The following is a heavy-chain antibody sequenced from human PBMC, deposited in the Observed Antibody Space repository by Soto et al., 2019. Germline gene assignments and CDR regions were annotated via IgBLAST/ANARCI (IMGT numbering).Heavy chain of an antibody. V-gene: IGHV3-33*01. Sequence: GGSLRLSCAASGFTFSSYGMHWVRQAPGKGLEWVAVIWYDGSNKYYADSVKGRFTISRDNSKNTLYLQMNSLRAEDTAVYYCARDPPGQLWLLEFDYWGQGTLVTVSS. D-gene: IGHD5-18*01. J-gene: IGHJ4*02. CDR3: ARDPPGQLWLLEFDY. CDR1: GFTFSSYG. CDR2: IWYDGSNK.